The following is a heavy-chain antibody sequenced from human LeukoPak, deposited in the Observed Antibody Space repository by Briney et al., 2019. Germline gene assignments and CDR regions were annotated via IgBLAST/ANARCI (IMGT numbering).Heavy chain of an antibody. CDR2: INSDGYSI. D-gene: IGHD3-10*01. Sequence: GGSLRLSCVASGFTFNFYWMHWVRQAPGKGLVWLSRINSDGYSITYADSVKGRFSISRDNAKNTLYLQMNSLRAEDTAMYYCARARGRTSAPYYFDYWGQEVLVTVSS. CDR1: GFTFNFYW. CDR3: ARARGRTSAPYYFDY. J-gene: IGHJ4*02. V-gene: IGHV3-74*01.